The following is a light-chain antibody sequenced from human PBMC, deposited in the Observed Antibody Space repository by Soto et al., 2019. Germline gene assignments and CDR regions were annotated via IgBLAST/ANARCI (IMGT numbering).Light chain of an antibody. V-gene: IGKV4-1*01. CDR2: WAS. J-gene: IGKJ4*01. CDR1: QSVLYSSNNKNY. Sequence: DIVMTQSPDSLAVSLGERATINCKSSQSVLYSSNNKNYLAWYQQKPGQPPKLLIYWASTRESGVPDRFSGSGSGTDFTLNISSLQAADVAVYYCQQYSITPPTFGGGTKVEIK. CDR3: QQYSITPPT.